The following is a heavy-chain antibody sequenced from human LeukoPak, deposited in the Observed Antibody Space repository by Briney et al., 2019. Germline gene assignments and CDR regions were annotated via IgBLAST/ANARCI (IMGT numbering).Heavy chain of an antibody. CDR2: IYTSGST. CDR1: GGSISSYY. V-gene: IGHV4-4*07. Sequence: SETLSLTCTVSGGSISSYYWSWIRQPAGKGLEWIGRIYTSGSTNYNPSLKSRVTMSVDTSKNQFSQKLSSVTAADTAVYYCARVVVVVPAAMGAYYYYYMDVWGKGATVTVSS. CDR3: ARVVVVVPAAMGAYYYYYMDV. J-gene: IGHJ6*03. D-gene: IGHD2-2*01.